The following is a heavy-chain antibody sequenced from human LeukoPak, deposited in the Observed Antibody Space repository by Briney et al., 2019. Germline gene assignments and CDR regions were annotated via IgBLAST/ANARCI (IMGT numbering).Heavy chain of an antibody. Sequence: SETLSLTCAVYGGSFSGYYWSWIRQPPGKGLEWIGEINHSGSTNYNPSLKSRVTISVDTSKNQFSLKLSSVTAADTAVYYCARRPQYSSGWYVGLVLDYYMDVWGKGTTVTISS. CDR2: INHSGST. J-gene: IGHJ6*03. CDR3: ARRPQYSSGWYVGLVLDYYMDV. D-gene: IGHD6-19*01. CDR1: GGSFSGYY. V-gene: IGHV4-34*01.